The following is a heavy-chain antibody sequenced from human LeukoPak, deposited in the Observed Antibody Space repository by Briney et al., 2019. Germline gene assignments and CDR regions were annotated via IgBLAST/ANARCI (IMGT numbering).Heavy chain of an antibody. D-gene: IGHD4-17*01. V-gene: IGHV3-23*01. CDR2: ISGSGGGT. J-gene: IGHJ4*02. CDR3: AKHYGDYTSYFDF. Sequence: PGESLRLSCAASEFTFSTYAMSWVRQAPGKGLEWVSAISGSGGGTHYTDSVKGRFTISRDNSRNTLYLQMNSLRAEDTAVYYCAKHYGDYTSYFDFWGQGTLVTVSS. CDR1: EFTFSTYA.